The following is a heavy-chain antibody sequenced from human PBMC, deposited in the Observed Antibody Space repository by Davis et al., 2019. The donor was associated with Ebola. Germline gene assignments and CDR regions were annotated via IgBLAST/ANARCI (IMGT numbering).Heavy chain of an antibody. CDR3: AKSAGTPGWFGP. J-gene: IGHJ5*02. V-gene: IGHV3-23*01. CDR1: GFTFSSYA. Sequence: PGGSLRLSCAASGFTFSSYAMSWVRQAPGKGLEWVSVISATGGSTYYADSVKGRFTISRDNSKNTLYMEMNSLRAEDTALYYCAKSAGTPGWFGPWGQGTLVTVSS. D-gene: IGHD1-1*01. CDR2: ISATGGST.